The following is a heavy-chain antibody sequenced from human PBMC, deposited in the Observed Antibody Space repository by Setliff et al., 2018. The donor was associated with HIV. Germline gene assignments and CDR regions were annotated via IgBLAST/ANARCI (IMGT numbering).Heavy chain of an antibody. J-gene: IGHJ4*02. D-gene: IGHD6-6*01. CDR2: IIPIIGTA. Sequence: ASVKVSCKASGYTFTSYDINWVRQATGQGLEWMGGIIPIIGTANYAQKFQGRVTMTTDTSTSTAYMELRSLRSEDTAVYYCARDKYSSSENFDYWGQGTLVTVSS. CDR1: GYTFTSYD. V-gene: IGHV1-69*05. CDR3: ARDKYSSSENFDY.